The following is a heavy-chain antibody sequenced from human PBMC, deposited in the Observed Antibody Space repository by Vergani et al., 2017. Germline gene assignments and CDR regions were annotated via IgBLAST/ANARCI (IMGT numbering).Heavy chain of an antibody. J-gene: IGHJ4*02. CDR1: GGSITYGAFY. D-gene: IGHD5-18*01. V-gene: IGHV4-39*01. CDR3: ARHLRGYSYGVFDY. Sequence: QLQLQESGPGLVKPSETLSLTCTVSGGSITYGAFYWGWIRQSPGKGLEWIGSIYYSENKFYNPSLESRVTLSIDTTKNQFSLKLKSVTAADTAVYYCARHLRGYSYGVFDYCGQGREVTVSS. CDR2: IYYSENK.